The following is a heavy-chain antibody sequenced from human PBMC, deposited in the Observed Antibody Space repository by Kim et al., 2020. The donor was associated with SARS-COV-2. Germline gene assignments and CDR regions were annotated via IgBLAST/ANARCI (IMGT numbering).Heavy chain of an antibody. CDR3: ARDLGGRYYYDSSTY. CDR1: GFTFSSYS. CDR2: ISSSSSTI. Sequence: GGSLRLSCAASGFTFSSYSMNWVRQAPGKGLEWVSYISSSSSTIYYADSVKGRFTISRDNAKNSLYLQMNSLRDEDTAVYYCARDLGGRYYYDSSTYWGQGTLVTVSS. J-gene: IGHJ4*02. D-gene: IGHD3-22*01. V-gene: IGHV3-48*02.